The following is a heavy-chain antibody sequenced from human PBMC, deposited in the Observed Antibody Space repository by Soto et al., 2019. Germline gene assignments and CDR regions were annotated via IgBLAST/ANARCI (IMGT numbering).Heavy chain of an antibody. V-gene: IGHV3-73*01. CDR2: IRSKANSYAT. D-gene: IGHD3-16*02. CDR1: GFTFSGSA. Sequence: EVQLVESGGGLVQPGGSLKLSCAASGFTFSGSAMHWVRQASWKGLEWVGRIRSKANSYATAYAASVKGRFTISRDDSKNTAYLQMNSLKTEDTAVYYCVSMITFGGVIVIVYWGQGTLVTVSS. CDR3: VSMITFGGVIVIVY. J-gene: IGHJ4*02.